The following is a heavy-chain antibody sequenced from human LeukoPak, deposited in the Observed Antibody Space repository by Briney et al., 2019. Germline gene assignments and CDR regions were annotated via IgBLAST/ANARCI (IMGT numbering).Heavy chain of an antibody. J-gene: IGHJ3*01. CDR3: VAWGNSGNS. CDR1: GFTFSGHW. Sequence: GGSLSLSCAASGFTFSGHWMSWVRQAPXXXXAWVAHMIVVGSQIYSMDFVKARFTISRDNAKNSLYLQMNGLRAEDTAVYYCVAWGNSGNSWGQGTMVIVSS. CDR2: MIVVGSQI. D-gene: IGHD1-26*01. V-gene: IGHV3-7*01.